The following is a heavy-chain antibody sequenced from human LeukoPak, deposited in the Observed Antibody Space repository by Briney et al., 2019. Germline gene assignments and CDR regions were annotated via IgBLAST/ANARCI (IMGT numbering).Heavy chain of an antibody. CDR1: GGSFSGYY. Sequence: SETLSLTCGVYGGSFSGYYWSWIRQPPGEGLEWIGEINHSGSTNYNPSLKSRVTISVDTSKNQFSLKLSSVTAADTAVYYCARGNYYDRSGYYGYWGQGTLVTVSS. CDR3: ARGNYYDRSGYYGY. V-gene: IGHV4-34*01. J-gene: IGHJ4*02. D-gene: IGHD3-22*01. CDR2: INHSGST.